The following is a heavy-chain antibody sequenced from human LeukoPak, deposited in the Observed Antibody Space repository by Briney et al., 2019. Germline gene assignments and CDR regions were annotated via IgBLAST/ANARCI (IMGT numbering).Heavy chain of an antibody. Sequence: GGSLRLSCAASGFTFSSYAMSWVRQAPGKGLEWVSAIGGSGGSTYYADSVKGRFTISRDNSKNTLYLQMNSLRAEDTAVYYCAKDPRITMIVVVTDYFDYWGQGTLVTVSS. J-gene: IGHJ4*02. CDR2: IGGSGGST. V-gene: IGHV3-23*01. D-gene: IGHD3-22*01. CDR1: GFTFSSYA. CDR3: AKDPRITMIVVVTDYFDY.